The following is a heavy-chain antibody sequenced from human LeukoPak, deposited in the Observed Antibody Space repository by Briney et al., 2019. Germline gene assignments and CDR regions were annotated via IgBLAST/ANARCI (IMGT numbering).Heavy chain of an antibody. V-gene: IGHV4-59*08. J-gene: IGHJ4*02. Sequence: PSETLSLTCTVSGGSISTYYWSWIRQPPGEGLEGIGYIYYSGSTNYNSSLKSRVTISVDTSKNQISLKLRSVTAADTAVYYCARKGVSDLYYFDSWGQGTLVTVSS. D-gene: IGHD3-16*01. CDR2: IYYSGST. CDR3: ARKGVSDLYYFDS. CDR1: GGSISTYY.